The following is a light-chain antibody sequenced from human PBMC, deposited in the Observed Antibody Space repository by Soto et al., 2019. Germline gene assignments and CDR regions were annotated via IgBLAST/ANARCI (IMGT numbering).Light chain of an antibody. V-gene: IGKV1-39*01. CDR2: AAS. CDR3: QQSYSTLT. CDR1: QSISSY. Sequence: DIQMTQSPSCLSASVGDRVTITCRASQSISSYLNWYQQKPGKAPKLLIYAASSLQSGVPSRFSGSGSGTDFTLTISSLQPEDFATYYCQQSYSTLTFGPGTKVDIK. J-gene: IGKJ3*01.